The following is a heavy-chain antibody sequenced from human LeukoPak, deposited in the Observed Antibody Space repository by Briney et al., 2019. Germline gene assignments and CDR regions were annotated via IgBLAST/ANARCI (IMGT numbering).Heavy chain of an antibody. CDR1: GFTFSSYA. CDR2: ISGSGGST. V-gene: IGHV3-23*01. CDR3: AKVGYYNSGWIDY. Sequence: GGSLRLSCAASGFTFSSYAMSWVRQAPGKGLEWVSAISGSGGSTYYADSVKGRFTISRDNSKYTLYLQMNSLRAEDTAVYYCAKVGYYNSGWIDYWGQGTLVTVSS. D-gene: IGHD6-19*01. J-gene: IGHJ4*02.